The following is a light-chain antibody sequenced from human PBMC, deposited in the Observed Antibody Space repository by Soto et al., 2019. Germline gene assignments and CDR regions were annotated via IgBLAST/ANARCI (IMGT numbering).Light chain of an antibody. J-gene: IGLJ1*01. CDR1: SSNIGAGYD. Sequence: QSVLTQPPSVSGAPGQRVTISCTGSSSNIGAGYDVHWYQQLPGTAPKLLIYANGNRPSGVPDRFSGSKSDTSASLAITGLQAEDEADYYCQSYDRSLSGYVLGTGTKVTVL. CDR2: ANG. V-gene: IGLV1-40*01. CDR3: QSYDRSLSGYV.